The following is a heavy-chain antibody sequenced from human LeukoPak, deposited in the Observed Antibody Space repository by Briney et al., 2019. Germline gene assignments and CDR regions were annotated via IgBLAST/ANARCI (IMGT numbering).Heavy chain of an antibody. CDR2: INPNSGGT. D-gene: IGHD6-19*01. CDR3: ARARRESSGWYSYPTKNGVFDY. Sequence: ASVKVSCKASGYTFTGYYMHWVRQAPGQGLEWMGWINPNSGGTNYAQKFQGRVTMTRDTSISTAYMELSRLRSDDTAVYYCARARRESSGWYSYPTKNGVFDYWGQGTLVTVSS. V-gene: IGHV1-2*02. J-gene: IGHJ4*02. CDR1: GYTFTGYY.